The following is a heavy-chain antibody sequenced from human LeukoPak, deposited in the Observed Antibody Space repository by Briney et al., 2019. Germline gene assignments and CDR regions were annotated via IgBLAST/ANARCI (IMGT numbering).Heavy chain of an antibody. J-gene: IGHJ4*02. V-gene: IGHV1-69*06. CDR2: IIPIFGTA. Sequence: ASVKVSCKASGGTFSSYAISWVRQAPGQGLEWMGGIIPIFGTANYAQKFQGRVTITADKSTSTAYMELSSLRSEDTAVYYCAVTERYCSGGSCYGFIYYFDYWGQGTLVTVSS. CDR1: GGTFSSYA. D-gene: IGHD2-15*01. CDR3: AVTERYCSGGSCYGFIYYFDY.